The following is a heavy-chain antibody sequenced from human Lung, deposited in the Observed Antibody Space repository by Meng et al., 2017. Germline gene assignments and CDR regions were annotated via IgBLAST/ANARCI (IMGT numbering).Heavy chain of an antibody. J-gene: IGHJ4*02. V-gene: IGHV3-15*01. CDR2: IKSNTDGGTA. CDR1: GFYFNNAW. Sequence: EVHLVESGGDLVKPGGSLRRSCAASGFYFNNAWMSWVRQAPGKGLEWVGRIKSNTDGGTAEYAAPVTGRFTISRDDSKSTLYLQMSGLRIDDTGVYYCTWDDKAVSDYWGQGTLVTVSS. D-gene: IGHD1-26*01. CDR3: TWDDKAVSDY.